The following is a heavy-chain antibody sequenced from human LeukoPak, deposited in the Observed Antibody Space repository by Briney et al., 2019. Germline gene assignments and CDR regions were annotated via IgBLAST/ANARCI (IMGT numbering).Heavy chain of an antibody. CDR3: ARRTKEYYFDY. V-gene: IGHV4-59*08. J-gene: IGHJ4*02. D-gene: IGHD2-8*01. CDR2: IYYSGST. Sequence: SETLSLTCTVSGGSISSYYWSWIRQPPGKGLEWIGYIYYSGSTNYNPSLKSRVTISVDTSKNQFSLKLNSVTAADTAVYYCARRTKEYYFDYWGQGTLVTVSS. CDR1: GGSISSYY.